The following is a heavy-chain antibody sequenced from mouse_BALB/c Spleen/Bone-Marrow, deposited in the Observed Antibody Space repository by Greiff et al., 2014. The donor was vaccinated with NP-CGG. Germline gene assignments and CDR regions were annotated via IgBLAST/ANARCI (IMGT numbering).Heavy chain of an antibody. V-gene: IGHV14-3*02. CDR1: GFNIKDTY. CDR2: IDPANGNT. CDR3: ARYYYGSSYFDY. J-gene: IGHJ2*01. D-gene: IGHD1-1*01. Sequence: EVQLKESGAELVKPGASVKLSCTAPGFNIKDTYMHWVKQRPEQGLEWIGRIDPANGNTKYDPKFQGKATITADTSSNTAYLQLSSLTSEDTAVYYCARYYYGSSYFDYWGQGTTLTVSS.